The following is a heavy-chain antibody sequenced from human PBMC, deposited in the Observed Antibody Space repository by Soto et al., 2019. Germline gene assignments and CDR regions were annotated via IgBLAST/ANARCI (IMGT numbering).Heavy chain of an antibody. Sequence: GGSLRLSCAASGFTFSSYAMNWVRQAPGKGLEWVSTISASGGSTYYTDSVKGRFTISRDNSKNTLSLQMNSLRAEDTAIYYCARDPSTGSADYWGQGTLVTVSS. CDR2: ISASGGST. D-gene: IGHD3-9*01. V-gene: IGHV3-23*01. CDR1: GFTFSSYA. CDR3: ARDPSTGSADY. J-gene: IGHJ4*02.